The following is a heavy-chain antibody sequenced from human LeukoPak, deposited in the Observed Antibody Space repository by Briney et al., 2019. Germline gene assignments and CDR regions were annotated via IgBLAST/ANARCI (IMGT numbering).Heavy chain of an antibody. CDR1: GGSFSGYY. D-gene: IGHD2-2*01. CDR2: INHSGST. CDR3: AREALGYCSSTSCYGVGYYYGMDV. J-gene: IGHJ6*02. Sequence: PSETLSLTCAVYGGSFSGYYWSWIRQPPGQGLEWIGEINHSGSTNYNPSLKSRVTISVDTSKNQFSLKLSSVTAADTAVYYCAREALGYCSSTSCYGVGYYYGMDVWGQGTTVTVSS. V-gene: IGHV4-34*01.